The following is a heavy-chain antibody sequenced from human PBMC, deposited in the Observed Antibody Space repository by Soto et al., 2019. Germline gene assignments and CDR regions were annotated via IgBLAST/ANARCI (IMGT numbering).Heavy chain of an antibody. CDR3: ARNKRYCSGGSCRIYYYYGMDV. CDR1: GFTFSSYW. Sequence: PGGSLRLSCAASGFTFSSYWMHWVRQAPGKGLVWVSRINSDGSSTSYADSVKGRFTISRDNAKNTLYLQMNSLRAEDTAVYYCARNKRYCSGGSCRIYYYYGMDVWGQGTTVTVSS. D-gene: IGHD2-15*01. V-gene: IGHV3-74*01. J-gene: IGHJ6*02. CDR2: INSDGSST.